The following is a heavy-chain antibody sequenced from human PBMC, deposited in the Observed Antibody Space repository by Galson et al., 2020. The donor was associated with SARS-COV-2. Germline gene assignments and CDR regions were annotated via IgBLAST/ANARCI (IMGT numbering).Heavy chain of an antibody. V-gene: IGHV4-34*01. D-gene: IGHD2-21*02. CDR1: GGSFRGYY. Sequence: SEPLSLTCAVYGGSFRGYYWSWIRQPPGKGLDWIGEINSSGITNYNPSLKSRVTISVDTSKNHFSLKLSSVTAADTSLYYCAREENFFLLVTATRRCFFDYWGRGTLATVSS. CDR2: INSSGIT. CDR3: AREENFFLLVTATRRCFFDY. J-gene: IGHJ4*02.